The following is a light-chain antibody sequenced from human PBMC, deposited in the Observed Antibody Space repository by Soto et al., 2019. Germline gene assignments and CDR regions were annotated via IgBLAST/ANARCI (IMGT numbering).Light chain of an antibody. CDR1: SSVVGTYNY. CDR3: YSYTTSGTYV. Sequence: QSALTQPASVSGSPGQSITISCTGTSSVVGTYNYVSWYQQYPAKAPKLMIYDVSNRPSGVSNRFSGSKSGNTASLTISGLQAEDEADYYCYSYTTSGTYVFGTGTKVTVL. V-gene: IGLV2-14*01. J-gene: IGLJ1*01. CDR2: DVS.